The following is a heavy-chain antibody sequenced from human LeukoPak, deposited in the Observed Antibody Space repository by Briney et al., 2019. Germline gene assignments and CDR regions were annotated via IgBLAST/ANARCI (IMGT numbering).Heavy chain of an antibody. Sequence: GASVKVSCKVSGYTLTELSMHWVRQAPGKGLEWMGGFDPEDGETTYAQKFQGRVTMTEDTSTDTAYMELSSLRSEDTAVYYCATHFYVIKSFDYWGQGTLVTVSS. CDR3: ATHFYVIKSFDY. J-gene: IGHJ4*02. D-gene: IGHD3-3*02. CDR1: GYTLTELS. CDR2: FDPEDGET. V-gene: IGHV1-24*01.